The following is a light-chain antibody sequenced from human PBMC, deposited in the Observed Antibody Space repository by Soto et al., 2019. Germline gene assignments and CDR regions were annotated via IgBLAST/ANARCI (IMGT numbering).Light chain of an antibody. Sequence: EIVMTQSPATLSVSPGERATLSCRASQSVSNNLAWYQQKPGQAPRLLIYGASTRATGIPARFSGSGSGTESTLTISSLQSEDFAVYYCQQYNNWPPWTFDQGTKVEIK. CDR1: QSVSNN. CDR2: GAS. V-gene: IGKV3-15*01. CDR3: QQYNNWPPWT. J-gene: IGKJ1*01.